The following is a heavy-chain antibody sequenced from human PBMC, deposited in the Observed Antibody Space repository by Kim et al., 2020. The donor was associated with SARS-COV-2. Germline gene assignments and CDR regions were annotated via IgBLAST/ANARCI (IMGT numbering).Heavy chain of an antibody. CDR2: INPSGGST. D-gene: IGHD5-12*01. J-gene: IGHJ4*02. CDR1: GYTFTSYY. CDR3: ARVELGDGYNGRFDY. Sequence: ASVKVSCKASGYTFTSYYMHWVRQAPGQGLEWMGIINPSGGSTSYAQKFQGRVTMTRDTSTSTVYMELSSLRSEDTAVYYCARVELGDGYNGRFDYWGQGTLVTVSS. V-gene: IGHV1-46*01.